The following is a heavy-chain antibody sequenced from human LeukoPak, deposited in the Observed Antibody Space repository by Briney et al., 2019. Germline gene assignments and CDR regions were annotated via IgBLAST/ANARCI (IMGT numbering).Heavy chain of an antibody. V-gene: IGHV4-30-2*01. CDR2: IYHSGST. CDR1: GGSISSDDYY. D-gene: IGHD3-22*01. CDR3: ASATYYYDSSSYPRIYYFDY. J-gene: IGHJ4*02. Sequence: SETLSLTCTVSGGSISSDDYYWSWIRQPPGKGLEWIGYIYHSGSTYYNPSLKSRVTISVDRSKNQFSLKLSSVTAADTAVYYCASATYYYDSSSYPRIYYFDYWGQGTLVTVSS.